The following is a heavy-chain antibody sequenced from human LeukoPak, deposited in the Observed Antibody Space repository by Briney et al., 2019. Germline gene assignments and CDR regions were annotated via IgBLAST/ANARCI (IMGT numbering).Heavy chain of an antibody. CDR2: INHSGST. Sequence: SETLSLTCAVYGGSFSGYYWSWIRQPPGKGLEWIGEINHSGSTNYNPSLKSRVTISVDTSKNQFSLKLSPVTAADTAVYYCARRYSSSWYEYYFDYWGQGTLVTVSS. D-gene: IGHD6-13*01. J-gene: IGHJ4*02. CDR1: GGSFSGYY. V-gene: IGHV4-34*01. CDR3: ARRYSSSWYEYYFDY.